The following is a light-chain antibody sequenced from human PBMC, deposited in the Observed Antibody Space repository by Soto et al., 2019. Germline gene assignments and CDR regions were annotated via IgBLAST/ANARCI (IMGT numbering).Light chain of an antibody. CDR2: DVS. V-gene: IGLV2-11*01. CDR1: SSDVGGYNY. J-gene: IGLJ1*01. Sequence: ALTQPPSASGSPGQSVTISCTGASSDVGGYNYVSWYQQHPGKAPKLMVYDVSKRPSGVPDRFSGSKSGNTASLTISGLQTEDEADYYCCSYAGRYTYVFGTGTKVTV. CDR3: CSYAGRYTYV.